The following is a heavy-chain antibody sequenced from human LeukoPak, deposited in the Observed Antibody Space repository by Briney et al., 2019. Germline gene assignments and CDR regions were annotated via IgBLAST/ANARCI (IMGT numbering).Heavy chain of an antibody. J-gene: IGHJ5*02. D-gene: IGHD6-19*01. CDR1: GGTFSRYA. V-gene: IGHV1-69*05. CDR2: IIPIFGTA. CDR3: ASAGYSRGWFPEAIEYNWFGP. Sequence: SSVKVSCMASGGTFSRYAISWVRQAPGQGLEWMGGIIPIFGTANYAQKFQGRVTITTDESTSTAYMELSSLRSEDTAVYYCASAGYSRGWFPEAIEYNWFGPWGRGTLVTVSA.